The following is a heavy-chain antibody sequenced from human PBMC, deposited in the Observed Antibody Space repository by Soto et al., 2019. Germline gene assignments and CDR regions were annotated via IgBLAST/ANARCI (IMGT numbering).Heavy chain of an antibody. J-gene: IGHJ6*02. CDR1: GFTFSSYA. V-gene: IGHV3-64*01. CDR2: ITSNGGYT. Sequence: EVQLVESGGGLVQPGGYLRLSCAASGFTFSSYAMHWVRQATGKGLEYVSAITSNGGYTDYARSVKGRFTVSSDNSKNTLYRQMGSLRAEDMAVYYWARRIPFGYGMDAWGQGTTVTVSS. D-gene: IGHD2-21*01. CDR3: ARRIPFGYGMDA.